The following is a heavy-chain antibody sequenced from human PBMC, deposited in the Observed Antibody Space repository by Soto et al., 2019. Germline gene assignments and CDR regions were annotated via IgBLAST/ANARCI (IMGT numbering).Heavy chain of an antibody. D-gene: IGHD6-6*01. CDR1: GFTFSSYA. CDR2: ISGSGGST. Sequence: GGSLRLSCAASGFTFSSYAMSWVRQAPGKGLEWVSAISGSGGSTYYADSVKGRFTISRDNSKNTLYLQMNSLRAEDTAVYYCAKVGPRIAARPEWFDPWGQGTLVTVSS. J-gene: IGHJ5*02. V-gene: IGHV3-23*01. CDR3: AKVGPRIAARPEWFDP.